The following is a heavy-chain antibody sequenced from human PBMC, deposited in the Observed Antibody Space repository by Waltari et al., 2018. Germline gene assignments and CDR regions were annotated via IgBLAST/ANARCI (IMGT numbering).Heavy chain of an antibody. CDR2: ITHSGRT. CDR3: ARGVRGVIYYYYYGMDV. J-gene: IGHJ6*02. Sequence: QVQLQQWGAGLLKPSETLSLTCAVYGGSFSGYYWSWIRQPPGKGLEWIGEITHSGRTNYNPSLKSRVTISVDTTKNQFSLKLSSVTAADTAVYYCARGVRGVIYYYYYGMDVWGQGTTVTVSS. CDR1: GGSFSGYY. V-gene: IGHV4-34*01. D-gene: IGHD3-10*01.